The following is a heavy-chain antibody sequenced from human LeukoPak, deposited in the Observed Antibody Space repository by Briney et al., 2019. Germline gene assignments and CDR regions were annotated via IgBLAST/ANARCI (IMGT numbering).Heavy chain of an antibody. V-gene: IGHV3-23*01. J-gene: IGHJ4*02. Sequence: GGSLRLSCAASGFTFSSYAMTWVRLAQGKGLEWVSSITNTGGSTYYADSVRGRFTISRDNSKNTLSLQMNSLRAEDTALYYCAKTGFCSGINCYLGDHWGQGTLVTVSS. CDR1: GFTFSSYA. CDR2: ITNTGGST. D-gene: IGHD2-15*01. CDR3: AKTGFCSGINCYLGDH.